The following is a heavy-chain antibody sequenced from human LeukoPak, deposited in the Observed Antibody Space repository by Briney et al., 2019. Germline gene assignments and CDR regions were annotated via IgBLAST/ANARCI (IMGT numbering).Heavy chain of an antibody. J-gene: IGHJ6*02. D-gene: IGHD2-2*02. V-gene: IGHV4-39*07. CDR2: INHSGST. Sequence: PSETLSLTCTVSGDSISGSTYYWDWIRQPPGKGLEWIGEINHSGSTNYNPSLKSRVTISVDTSKNQFSLKLSSVTAADTAVYYCARGKYCSSTSCYKYYYYYYGMDVWGQGTTVTVSS. CDR1: GDSISGSTYY. CDR3: ARGKYCSSTSCYKYYYYYYGMDV.